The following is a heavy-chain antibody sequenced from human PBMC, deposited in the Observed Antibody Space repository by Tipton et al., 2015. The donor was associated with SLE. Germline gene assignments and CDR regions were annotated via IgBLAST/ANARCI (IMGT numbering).Heavy chain of an antibody. CDR1: GFTFSSYW. V-gene: IGHV3-74*01. D-gene: IGHD6-19*01. Sequence: SLRLSCGASGFTFSSYWMHWVRQAPGKGLVWVSRINNDGTYTNYADSAKGRFTISRDNAKNTLYLQMNSLRAEDTAVYYCARGGSGYISVWGQGTLVTVSS. CDR2: INNDGTYT. J-gene: IGHJ4*02. CDR3: ARGGSGYISV.